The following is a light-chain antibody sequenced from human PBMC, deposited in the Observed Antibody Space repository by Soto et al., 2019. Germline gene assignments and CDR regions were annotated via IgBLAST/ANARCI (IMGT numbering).Light chain of an antibody. CDR2: AAS. CDR3: QYYGNSRIT. Sequence: EIVLTQSPGTLSLSPGERATLSCRASHTVNSDYLTWYQQKPGQAPRLLIYAASSGATGIPDRFSGSGSETDFTLTINRLEPEDFAVYYCQYYGNSRITFGQGTRLEIK. J-gene: IGKJ5*01. CDR1: HTVNSDY. V-gene: IGKV3-20*01.